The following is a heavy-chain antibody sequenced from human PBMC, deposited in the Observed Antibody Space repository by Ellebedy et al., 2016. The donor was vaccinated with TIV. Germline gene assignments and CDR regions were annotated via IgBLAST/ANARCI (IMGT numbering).Heavy chain of an antibody. CDR2: ISGGGGRT. D-gene: IGHD3-22*01. CDR1: GFTFSNYD. CDR3: AKVNYHESSGFYYYGMDV. Sequence: GESLKISCAASGFTFSNYDMSWVRQAPGKGLEWVSGISGGGGRTYYADSVKGRFTIFRDNVKNTLYLQMNSLRAEESALYYCAKVNYHESSGFYYYGMDVWGPGTAVTVSS. V-gene: IGHV3-23*01. J-gene: IGHJ6*02.